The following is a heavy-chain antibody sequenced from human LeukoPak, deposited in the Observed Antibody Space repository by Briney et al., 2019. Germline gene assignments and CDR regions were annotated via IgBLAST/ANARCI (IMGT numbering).Heavy chain of an antibody. CDR1: GFTFGGYG. J-gene: IGHJ4*02. Sequence: GRSLRLSCAGSGFTFGGYGMHWFRQPPGKGLEWVAVIAYDGSRAFYADSVKGRFTISRDNSKNTMSVQMDDLRAEDTAVYYCTRYNNDHFDYWGQGTLVTVSS. CDR2: IAYDGSRA. CDR3: TRYNNDHFDY. D-gene: IGHD1-14*01. V-gene: IGHV3-33*01.